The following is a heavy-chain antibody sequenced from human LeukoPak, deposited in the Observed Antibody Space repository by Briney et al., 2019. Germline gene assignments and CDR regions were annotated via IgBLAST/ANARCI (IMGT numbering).Heavy chain of an antibody. J-gene: IGHJ3*02. V-gene: IGHV3-23*01. D-gene: IGHD5-12*01. CDR3: AKGDSGYDYAFDI. Sequence: GGSLRLSCSASGFIFRTRSMDWVRQAPGKGLEWVSAISGSGGSTYYADSVKGRFTISRDNSKNTLYLQMNSLRAEDTAVYYCAKGDSGYDYAFDIWGQGTMVTVSS. CDR1: GFIFRTRS. CDR2: ISGSGGST.